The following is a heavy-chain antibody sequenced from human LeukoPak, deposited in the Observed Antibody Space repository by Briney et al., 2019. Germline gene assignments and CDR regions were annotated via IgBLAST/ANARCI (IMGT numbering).Heavy chain of an antibody. J-gene: IGHJ4*02. CDR1: GGSISSYY. CDR2: IYYSGST. Sequence: SETLSLTCTVSGGSISSYYWSWIRQPPGKGLEWIGYIYYSGSTNYNPSLKSRVTISVDTSKNQFSLKLSSVTAADTAVYYCARHQGSGSLLFDYWGQGTLVTVSS. D-gene: IGHD3-10*01. CDR3: ARHQGSGSLLFDY. V-gene: IGHV4-59*08.